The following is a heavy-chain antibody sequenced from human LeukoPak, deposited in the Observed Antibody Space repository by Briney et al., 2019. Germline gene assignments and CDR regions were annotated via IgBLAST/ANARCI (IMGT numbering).Heavy chain of an antibody. D-gene: IGHD6-13*01. CDR1: GGSIGSFY. J-gene: IGHJ4*02. CDR3: ARGRIAAAGKYFDY. Sequence: SETLSLTCTVSGGSIGSFYWSWIRQPPGKGLEWIGYIYYSGSTNYNPSLKSRVTISVDTSKNQFSLKLSSVTAADTAVYYCARGRIAAAGKYFDYWGQGTLVTVPS. CDR2: IYYSGST. V-gene: IGHV4-59*12.